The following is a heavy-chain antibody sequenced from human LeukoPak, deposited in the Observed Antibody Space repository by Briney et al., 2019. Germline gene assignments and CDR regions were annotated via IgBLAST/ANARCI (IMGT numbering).Heavy chain of an antibody. J-gene: IGHJ4*02. CDR2: IYYSGST. V-gene: IGHV4-59*06. D-gene: IGHD6-6*01. CDR3: ARVSSSTIHLFDY. CDR1: GRSISPYY. Sequence: PSETLSLTCTVSGRSISPYYWSWIRQPPGKGLEWIGYIYYSGSTYYNPSLKSRVTISVDTSKNQFSLKLSSVTAADTAVYYCARVSSSTIHLFDYWGQGTLVTVSS.